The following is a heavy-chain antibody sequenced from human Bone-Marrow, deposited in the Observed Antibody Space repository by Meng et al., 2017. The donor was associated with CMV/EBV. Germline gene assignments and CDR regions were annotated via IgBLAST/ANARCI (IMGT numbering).Heavy chain of an antibody. Sequence: ASVKVSCKASGYTFTSYDINWVRQATGQGLEWMGWMNPNSGNTGYAQKFQGRVTMTTDTSTSTAYMELRSLRSEDTSVYYCARDPKGDYDFWSPGGMDVWGQGTTVTVSS. V-gene: IGHV1-8*01. D-gene: IGHD3-3*01. J-gene: IGHJ6*02. CDR1: GYTFTSYD. CDR3: ARDPKGDYDFWSPGGMDV. CDR2: MNPNSGNT.